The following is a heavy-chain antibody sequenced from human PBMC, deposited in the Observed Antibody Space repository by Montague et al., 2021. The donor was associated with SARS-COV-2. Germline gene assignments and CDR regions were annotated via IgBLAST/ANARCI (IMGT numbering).Heavy chain of an antibody. Sequence: CAISGDSVAINIATWNWIRQSPSRGLEWLGRTYYRSKWYNDHAESVKSRITIDPDTSKHQFSLHLNSVTPEDTAVYYCARIPVGSKYYFDFWGQGTLVTVSS. D-gene: IGHD2-2*01. CDR1: GDSVAINIAT. CDR2: TYYRSKWYN. V-gene: IGHV6-1*01. CDR3: ARIPVGSKYYFDF. J-gene: IGHJ4*02.